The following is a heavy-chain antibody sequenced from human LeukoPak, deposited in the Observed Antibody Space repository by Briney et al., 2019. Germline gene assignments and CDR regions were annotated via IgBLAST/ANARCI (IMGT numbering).Heavy chain of an antibody. J-gene: IGHJ3*02. CDR3: ARSVPAAIKNDAFDM. Sequence: GGSLTLSCAASGFTFSTYSMNWVRQAPGKGLEWVSSISSGGSYIFYADSLKGRFTISRSNAKNSLFLQMNSLRAEDTAVYYCARSVPAAIKNDAFDMWGHGTMVTVSS. CDR1: GFTFSTYS. CDR2: ISSGGSYI. D-gene: IGHD2-2*02. V-gene: IGHV3-21*01.